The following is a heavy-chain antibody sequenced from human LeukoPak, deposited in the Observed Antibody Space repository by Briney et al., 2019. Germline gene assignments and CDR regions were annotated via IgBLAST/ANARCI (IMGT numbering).Heavy chain of an antibody. CDR3: ARGDPLGDY. D-gene: IGHD3-10*01. CDR2: IYYSGST. J-gene: IGHJ4*02. Sequence: SETLSLTCTVSGGSISSGNYYWSWIRQHPGKGLEFIGYIYYSGSTYYNPSLKSRVTVSRDTSKNQFSLKLSSVTAADTAVYYCARGDPLGDYWGQGTLVTVSS. V-gene: IGHV4-31*03. CDR1: GGSISSGNYY.